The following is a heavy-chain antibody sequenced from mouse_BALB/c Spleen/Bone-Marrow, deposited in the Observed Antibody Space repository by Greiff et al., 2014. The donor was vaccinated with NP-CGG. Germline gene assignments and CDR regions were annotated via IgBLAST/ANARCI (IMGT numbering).Heavy chain of an antibody. J-gene: IGHJ3*01. CDR3: ARREGNHAAWFAY. D-gene: IGHD2-1*01. Sequence: DVKLQESGPDLVKPSQSLSLTCTVTGYSITSGYSWHWIRQFPGNKLEWMGYIHYSGSTNYNPSLKSRISITRDTSKDQFFLQLNSVTTEDTATYYCARREGNHAAWFAYWGQGTLVTVSA. CDR2: IHYSGST. CDR1: GYSITSGYS. V-gene: IGHV3-1*02.